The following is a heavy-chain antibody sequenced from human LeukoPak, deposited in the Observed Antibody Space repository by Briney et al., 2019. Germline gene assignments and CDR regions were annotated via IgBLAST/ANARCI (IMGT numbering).Heavy chain of an antibody. CDR2: ISSSSSYI. Sequence: PGGSLRLSCAASGFTFSSYSMNWVRQAPGKGLEWVSSISSSSSYIYYADSVKGRFTISRDNAKNSLYLQMNSLRAEDTAVYYCARDNVGLRPYQDVWGQGTLVTVSS. V-gene: IGHV3-21*01. CDR1: GFTFSSYS. CDR3: ARDNVGLRPYQDV. J-gene: IGHJ4*02. D-gene: IGHD4-17*01.